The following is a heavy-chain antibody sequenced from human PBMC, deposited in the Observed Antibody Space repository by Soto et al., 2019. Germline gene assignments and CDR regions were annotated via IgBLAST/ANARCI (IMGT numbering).Heavy chain of an antibody. V-gene: IGHV4-4*07. D-gene: IGHD4-17*01. CDR1: GGSISSYY. CDR2: IYTSGST. J-gene: IGHJ5*02. Sequence: LSLTCTVSGGSISSYYWSWIRQPAGKGLEWIGRIYTSGSTNYNPSLKSRVTMSVDTSKNQFSLDLSRVRTEDTAVYYCATLGRADYPTIDPWGQGTLVTVSS. CDR3: ATLGRADYPTIDP.